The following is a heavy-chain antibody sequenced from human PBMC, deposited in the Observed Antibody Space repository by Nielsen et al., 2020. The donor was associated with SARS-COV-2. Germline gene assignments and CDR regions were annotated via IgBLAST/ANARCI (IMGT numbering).Heavy chain of an antibody. CDR2: ISAYNGNT. D-gene: IGHD3-10*01. CDR1: GYTFTSYG. CDR3: AKDQGEGDRLYQYYYYGMDV. J-gene: IGHJ6*02. V-gene: IGHV1-18*01. Sequence: ASVKVSCKASGYTFTSYGISWVRQAPGQGLEWMGWISAYNGNTNYAQKLQGRVTMTTDTSTSTAYMELRSLRSDDTAVYYCAKDQGEGDRLYQYYYYGMDVWGQGTTVTVSS.